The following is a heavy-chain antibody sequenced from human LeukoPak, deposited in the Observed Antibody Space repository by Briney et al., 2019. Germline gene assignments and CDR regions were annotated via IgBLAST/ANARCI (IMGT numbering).Heavy chain of an antibody. CDR1: GGSFSGYY. J-gene: IGHJ5*02. D-gene: IGHD2-2*01. V-gene: IGHV4-34*01. Sequence: SETLSLTCAVYGGSFSGYYWSWPCQPPGKGLDWIGEINHSGSTNYNPFLTSRVTISVDSSKNQFSLQLTSVTAADTAVYYCAREGSPSFVMEFDPWGQGTLVTVSS. CDR2: INHSGST. CDR3: AREGSPSFVMEFDP.